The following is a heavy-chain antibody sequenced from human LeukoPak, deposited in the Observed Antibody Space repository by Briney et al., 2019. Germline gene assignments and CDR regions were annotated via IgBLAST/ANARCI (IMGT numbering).Heavy chain of an antibody. CDR3: ARDCSSTSCYKVFDY. CDR2: VSAYNGNT. D-gene: IGHD2-2*01. Sequence: GASVKVSCKASGYTFTDYYMHWLRQAPGQGLEWMGWVSAYNGNTNYAQKLQGRVTMTTDTSTSTAYMELRSLRSDDTAVYYCARDCSSTSCYKVFDYWGQGTLVTVSS. J-gene: IGHJ4*02. V-gene: IGHV1-18*04. CDR1: GYTFTDYY.